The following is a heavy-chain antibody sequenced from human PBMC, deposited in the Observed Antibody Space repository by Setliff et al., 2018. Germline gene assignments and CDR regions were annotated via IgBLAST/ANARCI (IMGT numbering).Heavy chain of an antibody. Sequence: SETLSLTCAVSGDSISSGNWWSWVRQPPEKGLEWIGEINHSGNTNYNPSLKSRVTISVDTSKKQLSLRVTSVTAADTAVYYCARTGTYRYFDYWGQGTRVTVSS. CDR2: INHSGNT. CDR3: ARTGTYRYFDY. D-gene: IGHD1-1*01. CDR1: GDSISSGNW. V-gene: IGHV4-4*02. J-gene: IGHJ4*02.